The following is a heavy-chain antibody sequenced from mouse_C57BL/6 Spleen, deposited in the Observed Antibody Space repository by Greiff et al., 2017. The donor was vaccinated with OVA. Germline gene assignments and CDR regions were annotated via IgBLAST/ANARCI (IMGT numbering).Heavy chain of an antibody. J-gene: IGHJ2*01. V-gene: IGHV1-7*01. Sequence: QVQLQQSGAELAKPGASVKLSCKASGYTFTSYWMHWVKQRPGQGLEWIGYINPSSGYTKYNQKFKDKATLTADKSSSTTYMRLSSLTYEDSTVYYCSADGYSGYWGQGTTLTVSS. CDR1: GYTFTSYW. D-gene: IGHD2-3*01. CDR3: SADGYSGY. CDR2: INPSSGYT.